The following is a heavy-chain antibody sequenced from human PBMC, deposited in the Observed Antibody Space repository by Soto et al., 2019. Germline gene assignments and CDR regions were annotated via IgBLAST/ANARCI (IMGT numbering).Heavy chain of an antibody. J-gene: IGHJ4*02. CDR2: IYYGRST. Sequence: QVHLQESGPGLVKPSETLSLTCTVSGDSISTDYWSWIRQSPGKGLEWIGFIYYGRSTNYNPSLKSRVTISVDTPKIQFTLKLRSVTAADTAVYYCAKNWNWGSLVHWGQGTLVTVSS. D-gene: IGHD7-27*01. V-gene: IGHV4-59*08. CDR1: GDSISTDY. CDR3: AKNWNWGSLVH.